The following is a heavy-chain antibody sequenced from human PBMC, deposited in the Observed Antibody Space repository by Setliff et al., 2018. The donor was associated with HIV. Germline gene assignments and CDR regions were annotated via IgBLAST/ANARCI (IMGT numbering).Heavy chain of an antibody. J-gene: IGHJ4*02. V-gene: IGHV3-72*01. CDR3: IRAAAGLDV. Sequence: SGGSLRLSCAASGFTFTSYWMIWVRQAPGKGLEWVGRTRNRANDYITDYATSVQGRFTISRDYSKDSLFLQMDNLETEDTAVYYCIRAAAGLDVWSQGIRVTVSS. CDR2: TRNRANDYIT. CDR1: GFTFTSYW.